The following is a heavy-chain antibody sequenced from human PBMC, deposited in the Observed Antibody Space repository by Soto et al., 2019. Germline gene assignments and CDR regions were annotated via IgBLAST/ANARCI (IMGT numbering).Heavy chain of an antibody. V-gene: IGHV3-53*01. CDR2: IYSGGST. CDR3: SRVFNDYVWGSYRQHYGMAV. D-gene: IGHD3-16*02. Sequence: EVQLVESGGGLIQPGGSLRLSCAASGFTVSSTYMSWVRQAPGTGLEWVSVIYSGGSTYYADSVKGRFTISRDNSKNTLYLQMNSLRAEDTAVYYCSRVFNDYVWGSYRQHYGMAVWGQGTTVTVSS. J-gene: IGHJ6*02. CDR1: GFTVSSTY.